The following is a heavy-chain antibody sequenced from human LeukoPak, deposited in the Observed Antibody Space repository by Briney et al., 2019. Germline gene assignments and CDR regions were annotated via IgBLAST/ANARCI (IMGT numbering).Heavy chain of an antibody. J-gene: IGHJ4*02. CDR1: GYSFTNYW. V-gene: IGHV5-51*01. CDR3: ARFDDASSGFYYYDY. D-gene: IGHD3-22*01. CDR2: IYPGDSDT. Sequence: GESLKISCKASGYSFTNYWIGWVRQMPGKGLEWMGIIYPGDSDTRFSPSFQGQVTISVDTSISTAYLQWSSLMASDTAMYFCARFDDASSGFYYYDYWGQGTLVTVSS.